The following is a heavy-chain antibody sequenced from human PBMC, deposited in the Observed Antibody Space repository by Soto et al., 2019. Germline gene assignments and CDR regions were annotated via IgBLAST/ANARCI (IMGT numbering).Heavy chain of an antibody. CDR2: IIPIFGTA. D-gene: IGHD2-2*02. CDR3: ATPVVPAAIRRDYYYYYGMDV. Sequence: SSYAISWVRQAPGQGLEWMGGIIPIFGTANYAQKFQGRVTITADKSTSTAYMELSSLRSEDTAVYYCATPVVPAAIRRDYYYYYGMDVWGQGTTVTVSS. J-gene: IGHJ6*02. V-gene: IGHV1-69*06. CDR1: SSYA.